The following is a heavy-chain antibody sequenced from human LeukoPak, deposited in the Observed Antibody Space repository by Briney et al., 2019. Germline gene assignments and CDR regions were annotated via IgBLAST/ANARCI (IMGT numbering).Heavy chain of an antibody. CDR2: FDPEDGET. CDR3: ARGPFVTMIVVGNWYFDL. CDR1: GYTLTELS. D-gene: IGHD3-22*01. Sequence: ASVKVSCKVSGYTLTELSMHWVRQAPGKGLEWMGGFDPEDGETIYAQKFQGRVTMTEDTSTDTAYMELSSLRSEDTAVYYCARGPFVTMIVVGNWYFDLWGRGTLVTVSS. V-gene: IGHV1-24*01. J-gene: IGHJ2*01.